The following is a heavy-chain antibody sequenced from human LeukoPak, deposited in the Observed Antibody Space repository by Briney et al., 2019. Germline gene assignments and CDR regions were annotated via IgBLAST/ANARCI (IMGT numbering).Heavy chain of an antibody. CDR3: ARESSGSGWYHDAFDI. J-gene: IGHJ3*02. Sequence: PGGSLRLSCAASGFTFDDYGMSWVRQAPGKGLEWVANIKQDGSEKYYVDSVKGRFTISRDNAKNSLYLQMNSLRAEDTAVYYCARESSGSGWYHDAFDIWGQGTMVTVSS. V-gene: IGHV3-7*01. CDR2: IKQDGSEK. CDR1: GFTFDDYG. D-gene: IGHD6-19*01.